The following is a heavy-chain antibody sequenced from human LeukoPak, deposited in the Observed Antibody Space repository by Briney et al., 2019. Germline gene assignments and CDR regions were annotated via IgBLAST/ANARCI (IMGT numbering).Heavy chain of an antibody. CDR1: GFTFSSYS. CDR3: ARACSSSTCGARGGVYAVDI. D-gene: IGHD2-2*01. CDR2: ISSGGGSI. V-gene: IGHV3-21*01. Sequence: KPGGSLTLSCSASGFTFSSYSIDWVRQAPGKGLEWVSFISSGGGSISYADSVKGLFTISRENAKNSLSLQMSSLRVEDTAVYYCARACSSSTCGARGGVYAVDIWGQGTTVTVSS. J-gene: IGHJ3*02.